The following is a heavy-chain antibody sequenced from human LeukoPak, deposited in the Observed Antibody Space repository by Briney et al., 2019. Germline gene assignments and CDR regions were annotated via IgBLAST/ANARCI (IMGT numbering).Heavy chain of an antibody. J-gene: IGHJ6*03. D-gene: IGHD2-15*01. CDR1: GFTFSSYE. Sequence: GGSLRLSCAASGFTFSSYEMNWVRQAPGKGLEWVSYISSSGSTIYYADSVKGRFTISRDNAKNSLYLQMNSLRAEDTAVYYCASCSGGSCYYYYMDVWGKWTTVTVSS. CDR3: ASCSGGSCYYYYMDV. CDR2: ISSSGSTI. V-gene: IGHV3-48*03.